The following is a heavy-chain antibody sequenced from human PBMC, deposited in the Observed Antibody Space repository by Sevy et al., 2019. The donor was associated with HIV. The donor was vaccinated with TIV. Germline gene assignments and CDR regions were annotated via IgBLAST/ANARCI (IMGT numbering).Heavy chain of an antibody. D-gene: IGHD4-17*01. Sequence: GGSLRLSCAAAGFTFNSHAMTWVRQAPGMGLEWVAAISGSGESTYYAGAVKGRFTISRDNSKNTLYLQMNSLRAEDTAVYYCAKSSLPYGDYHFDQWGQRTLVTVSS. CDR3: AKSSLPYGDYHFDQ. CDR2: ISGSGEST. J-gene: IGHJ4*02. V-gene: IGHV3-23*01. CDR1: GFTFNSHA.